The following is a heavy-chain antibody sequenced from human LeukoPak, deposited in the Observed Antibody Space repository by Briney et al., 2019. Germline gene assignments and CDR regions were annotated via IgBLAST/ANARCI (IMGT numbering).Heavy chain of an antibody. CDR3: ARGHRRGSSSGQSLFKPTGFDP. Sequence: SETLSLTCTVSGGSISSSSYYWGWIRQPPGKGLEWIGSIYYSGSTYYNPSLKSRVTISVDTSKNQFSLKLSSVTAADTAVYYCARGHRRGSSSGQSLFKPTGFDPWGQGTLVTVSS. D-gene: IGHD6-13*01. J-gene: IGHJ5*02. CDR1: GGSISSSSYY. CDR2: IYYSGST. V-gene: IGHV4-39*07.